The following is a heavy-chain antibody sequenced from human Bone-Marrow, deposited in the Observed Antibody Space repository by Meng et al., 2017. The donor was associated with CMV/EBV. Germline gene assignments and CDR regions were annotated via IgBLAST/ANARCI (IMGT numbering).Heavy chain of an antibody. D-gene: IGHD1-26*01. CDR1: GFTFSSYD. CDR3: ARSRWELRHDAFDI. CDR2: IGTAGDT. Sequence: GGSLRLSCAACGFTFSSYDMHWVRQATGKGLEWVSAIGTAGDTYYPGSVKGQFTISRENAKNSLYLQMNSLRAEDTAVYYCARSRWELRHDAFDIWGQGTMVTVSS. J-gene: IGHJ3*02. V-gene: IGHV3-13*03.